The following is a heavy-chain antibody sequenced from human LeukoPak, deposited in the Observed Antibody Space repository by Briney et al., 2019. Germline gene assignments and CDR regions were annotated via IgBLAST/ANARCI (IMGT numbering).Heavy chain of an antibody. CDR3: ANNWAGDSGY. V-gene: IGHV1-2*02. Sequence: ASVKVSCKASGYTFTGYYIHWVRQAPGQGLEWMGWINPNSDDTKYAQKFQGRVTMTRDTSISTAYMELSRLRSDDTAIYYCANNWAGDSGYWGQGTLVTVSS. CDR1: GYTFTGYY. CDR2: INPNSDDT. J-gene: IGHJ4*02. D-gene: IGHD4-17*01.